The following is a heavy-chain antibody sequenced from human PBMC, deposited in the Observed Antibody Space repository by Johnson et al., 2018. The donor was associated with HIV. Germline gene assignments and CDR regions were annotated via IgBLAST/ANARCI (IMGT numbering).Heavy chain of an antibody. CDR2: INWNGGST. J-gene: IGHJ3*02. Sequence: EVQLVESGGGLVRPGGSLRLSCAASGFIFSDHYMSWIRQAPGKGLEWVSGINWNGGSTGYADSVKGRFTISRDNAKNSLYLQMNSLRAEDTALYYCARDDTALIAAAGLDAFDIWGQGTMVTVSS. D-gene: IGHD6-13*01. CDR1: GFIFSDHY. V-gene: IGHV3-20*04. CDR3: ARDDTALIAAAGLDAFDI.